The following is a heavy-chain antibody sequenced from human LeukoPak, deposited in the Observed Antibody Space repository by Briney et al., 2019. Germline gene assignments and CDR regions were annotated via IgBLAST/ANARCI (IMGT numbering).Heavy chain of an antibody. J-gene: IGHJ4*02. D-gene: IGHD3-22*01. CDR3: ARVSSSGYYDVEYFFDS. Sequence: SETLSLTCTVSGDSISSATYYWGWIRHHPGKGLEWIGHIFYSGSTYYNPSLKSRITISVVTSKNQFSLKVGSVTAADTAVYYCARVSSSGYYDVEYFFDSWGQGTLVTVSS. CDR1: GDSISSATYY. V-gene: IGHV4-31*03. CDR2: IFYSGST.